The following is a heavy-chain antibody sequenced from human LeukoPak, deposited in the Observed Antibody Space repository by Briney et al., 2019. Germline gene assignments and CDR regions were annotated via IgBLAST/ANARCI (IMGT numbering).Heavy chain of an antibody. D-gene: IGHD2-2*01. V-gene: IGHV3-7*01. CDR3: ARDYCSSTSCYMSNAFDI. J-gene: IGHJ3*02. CDR1: GFSAGGYW. CDR2: IKYDGSAK. Sequence: GGSLRLSCAASGFSAGGYWMSWVRQAPGKGLEWVAIIKYDGSAKRYVDSVKGRFTISRGNVQNSLYVELNSLRSDDTAVYYCARDYCSSTSCYMSNAFDIWGQGTMVTVSS.